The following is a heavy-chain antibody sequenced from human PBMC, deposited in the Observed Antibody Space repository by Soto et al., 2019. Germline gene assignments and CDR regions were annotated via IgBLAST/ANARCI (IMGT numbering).Heavy chain of an antibody. CDR3: ARDRPRHYDILAGYYSNNWFDP. CDR1: GGTFSSYT. D-gene: IGHD3-9*01. V-gene: IGHV1-69*08. CDR2: IIPILGIA. J-gene: IGHJ5*02. Sequence: QVQLVQSGAEVKKPGTSEKVSCKASGGTFSSYTISWVRQAPGQGLEWMGRIIPILGIANYAQKFQGSVTNTANKFTSTAYMELSSLRSEYTAVYYCARDRPRHYDILAGYYSNNWFDPWGQGTLVTVSS.